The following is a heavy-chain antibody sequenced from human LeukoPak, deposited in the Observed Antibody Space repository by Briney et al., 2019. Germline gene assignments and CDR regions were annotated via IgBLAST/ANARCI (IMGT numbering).Heavy chain of an antibody. CDR3: ARQNYYDSSGYFY. Sequence: SETLSLTCTVSGGSISSSSYYWSWIRQPPGKGLEWIGYIYYSGSTNYNPSLKSRVTISVDTSKNQFSLKLSSVTAADTAVYYCARQNYYDSSGYFYWGQGTLVTVSS. J-gene: IGHJ4*02. V-gene: IGHV4-61*01. CDR2: IYYSGST. D-gene: IGHD3-22*01. CDR1: GGSISSSSYY.